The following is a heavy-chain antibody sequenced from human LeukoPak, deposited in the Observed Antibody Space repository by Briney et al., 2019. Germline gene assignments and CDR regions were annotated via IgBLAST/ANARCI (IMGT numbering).Heavy chain of an antibody. CDR2: IFHSGDT. J-gene: IGHJ3*02. CDR1: GDSISNNNW. D-gene: IGHD2-21*02. V-gene: IGHV4-4*02. CDR3: AGAHCGGDCYSGRAFDI. Sequence: SETLSLTCAVSGDSISNNNWWSWVRQPPGRGLEWIGEIFHSGDTNYKPSLKSRVTISVDKSKNQFSLKLSSVTAADTAVYYCAGAHCGGDCYSGRAFDIWGQGTMVTVSS.